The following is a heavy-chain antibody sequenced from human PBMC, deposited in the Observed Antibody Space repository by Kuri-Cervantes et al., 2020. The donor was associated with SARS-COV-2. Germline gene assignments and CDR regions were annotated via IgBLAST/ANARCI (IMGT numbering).Heavy chain of an antibody. J-gene: IGHJ5*02. V-gene: IGHV3-7*01. CDR1: GFTFSSYW. Sequence: GESLKISCAASGFTFSSYWMSWARQAPGKGLEWVANIKQDGSEKYYVDSVKGRFTISRDNAKNSLYLQMNSLRAEDTAVYYCARVMKDYDFWSGYSEYQNWFDPWGQGTLVTVSS. CDR2: IKQDGSEK. D-gene: IGHD3-3*01. CDR3: ARVMKDYDFWSGYSEYQNWFDP.